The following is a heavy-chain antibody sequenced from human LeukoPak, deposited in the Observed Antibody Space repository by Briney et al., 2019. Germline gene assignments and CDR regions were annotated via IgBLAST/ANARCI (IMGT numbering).Heavy chain of an antibody. D-gene: IGHD2-21*02. CDR3: AGAPLVTAIPIV. J-gene: IGHJ6*02. Sequence: GGSLRLSCSASGFTFSSYAMSWVRPAPGKALECVSAISGSGGSTYYADSVKGRFTISRDNSKNTLYLQMNSLRAEDTAVYYCAGAPLVTAIPIVWGQGTTVTVSS. V-gene: IGHV3-23*01. CDR2: ISGSGGST. CDR1: GFTFSSYA.